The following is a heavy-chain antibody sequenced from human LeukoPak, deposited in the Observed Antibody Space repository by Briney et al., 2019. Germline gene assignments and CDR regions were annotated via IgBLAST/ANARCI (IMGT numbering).Heavy chain of an antibody. CDR1: GGTFSSYA. Sequence: SVKVSCTASGGTFSSYAISWVRQAPGQGLEWMGGIIPIFGTANYAQKFQGRVTITADESTSTAYMELSSLRSEDTAVYYCARAKVVVITDGFDYWGQGTLVTVSS. CDR3: ARAKVVVITDGFDY. D-gene: IGHD3-22*01. V-gene: IGHV1-69*13. CDR2: IIPIFGTA. J-gene: IGHJ4*02.